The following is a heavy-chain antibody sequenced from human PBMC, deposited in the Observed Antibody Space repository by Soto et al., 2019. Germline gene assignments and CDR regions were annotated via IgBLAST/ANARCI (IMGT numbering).Heavy chain of an antibody. J-gene: IGHJ6*02. D-gene: IGHD1-7*01. CDR1: GGTFSSYA. Sequence: QVQLVQSGAEVKKPGSSVKVSCKASGGTFSSYAISWVRQAPGQGLEWMGGIIPIFGTANYAQKFQGRVTITADESTSTAYMELSSLRSDDTAVYYCARECELELRDYYGMDVWCQGTTVTVSS. CDR2: IIPIFGTA. CDR3: ARECELELRDYYGMDV. V-gene: IGHV1-69*01.